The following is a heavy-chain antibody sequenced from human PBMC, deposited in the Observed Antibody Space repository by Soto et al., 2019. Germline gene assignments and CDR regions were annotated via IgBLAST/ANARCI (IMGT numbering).Heavy chain of an antibody. CDR1: GGSFSGYY. D-gene: IGHD2-15*01. J-gene: IGHJ6*03. Sequence: SETLSLTCAVYGGSFSGYYWSWICQPPGKGLEWIGEINHSGSTNYNPSLKSRVTISVDTSKNQFSLKLSSVTAADTAVYYCAGRYCSGGSCYYYYYYYYMDVWGKGTTVTVSS. V-gene: IGHV4-34*01. CDR2: INHSGST. CDR3: AGRYCSGGSCYYYYYYYYMDV.